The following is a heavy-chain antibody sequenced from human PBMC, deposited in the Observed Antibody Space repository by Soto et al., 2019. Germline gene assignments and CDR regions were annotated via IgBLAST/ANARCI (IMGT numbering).Heavy chain of an antibody. J-gene: IGHJ4*02. CDR2: ISSGSSYT. CDR3: ASVLKYSYGTPYYFDY. V-gene: IGHV3-11*06. CDR1: GFTFSDYY. Sequence: GGSLRLSCAASGFTFSDYYMSWIRQAPGKGLEWVSYISSGSSYTNYADSVKGRFTISRDNAKNSLYLQMNSLRAEDTAVYYCASVLKYSYGTPYYFDYWGQGTLVTVSS. D-gene: IGHD5-18*01.